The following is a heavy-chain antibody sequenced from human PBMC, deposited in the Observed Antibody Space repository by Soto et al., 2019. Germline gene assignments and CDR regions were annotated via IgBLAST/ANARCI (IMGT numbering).Heavy chain of an antibody. J-gene: IGHJ4*02. V-gene: IGHV3-30*18. CDR3: AKDVRDIVVVVAASIFDY. Sequence: GGSLRLSCAASGFTFSSYGMHWVRQDPGKGLEWVAVISYDGSNKYYADSVKGRFTISRDNSKNTLYLQMNSLRAEDTAVYYCAKDVRDIVVVVAASIFDYWGQGTLVTVNS. D-gene: IGHD2-15*01. CDR2: ISYDGSNK. CDR1: GFTFSSYG.